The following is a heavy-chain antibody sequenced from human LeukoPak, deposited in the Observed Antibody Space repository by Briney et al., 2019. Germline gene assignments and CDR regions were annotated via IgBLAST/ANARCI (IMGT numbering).Heavy chain of an antibody. J-gene: IGHJ4*02. CDR2: IRYDGSNK. Sequence: PGGSLRLSCAASGFTFSSYGMHWVRQAPGKGLEWVAFIRYDGSNKYYADSVKGRFTISRDNSKNTLYLQMNSLRAEDTAVYYCANQEWGYDSSGYAKIADYWGQGTLVTVSS. CDR1: GFTFSSYG. CDR3: ANQEWGYDSSGYAKIADY. V-gene: IGHV3-30*02. D-gene: IGHD3-22*01.